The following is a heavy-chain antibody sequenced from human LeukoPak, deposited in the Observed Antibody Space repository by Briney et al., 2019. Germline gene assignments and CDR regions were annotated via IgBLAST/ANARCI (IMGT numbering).Heavy chain of an antibody. J-gene: IGHJ3*02. Sequence: GGSLRLSCAASGFTFSSYWMHWVRQAPGKGLVWVSRINSDGSSTSYADSVKGRFTISRDNAKNTLYLQMNSLRAEDTAAYYCARRVVGATCAFDIWGQGTMVTVSS. D-gene: IGHD1-26*01. CDR3: ARRVVGATCAFDI. CDR1: GFTFSSYW. CDR2: INSDGSST. V-gene: IGHV3-74*01.